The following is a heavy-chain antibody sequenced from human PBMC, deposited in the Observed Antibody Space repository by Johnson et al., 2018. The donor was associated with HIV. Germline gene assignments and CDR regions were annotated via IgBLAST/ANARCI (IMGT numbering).Heavy chain of an antibody. V-gene: IGHV3-33*06. CDR1: GFTFSSYG. J-gene: IGHJ3*02. CDR2: IWYDGSNK. D-gene: IGHD6-19*01. Sequence: QVQLVESGGGLVQPGGSLRLSCAASGFTFSSYGMHWVRQAPGKGLEWVAVIWYDGSNKYYADSVKGRFTISRDNSKNTLYLQMNSLRAEDTAVYYCAKDQAIAVAYDAFDIWGQGTMVTVSS. CDR3: AKDQAIAVAYDAFDI.